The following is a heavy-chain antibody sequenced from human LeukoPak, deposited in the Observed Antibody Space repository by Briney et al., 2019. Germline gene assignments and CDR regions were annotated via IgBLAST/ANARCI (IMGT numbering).Heavy chain of an antibody. CDR2: ISPKDGDT. CDR1: GNTFTDYF. V-gene: IGHV1-2*02. J-gene: IGHJ4*02. CDR3: ATVVN. Sequence: ASVKVSCKASGNTFTDYFTHWVRQVPGQRLEWMGWISPKDGDTKYAQKFQGRVTMSRDTSISTAYMELSSLKSDDTALYYCATVVNWGQRTLVTVSS.